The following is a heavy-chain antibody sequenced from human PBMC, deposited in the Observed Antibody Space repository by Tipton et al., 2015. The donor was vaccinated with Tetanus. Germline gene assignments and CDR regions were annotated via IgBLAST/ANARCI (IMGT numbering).Heavy chain of an antibody. J-gene: IGHJ1*01. D-gene: IGHD3-3*01. CDR1: GGSIGTYH. V-gene: IGHV4-59*01. Sequence: TLSLTCTVSGGSIGTYHWNWIRQSPGKGLEWIGYIDYFGTTKYNPSLMSRVAMSVDTSKNQLSLKLSSVTSADTAVYYCARTSGFMSFKNWGQGILVTVSS. CDR3: ARTSGFMSFKN. CDR2: IDYFGTT.